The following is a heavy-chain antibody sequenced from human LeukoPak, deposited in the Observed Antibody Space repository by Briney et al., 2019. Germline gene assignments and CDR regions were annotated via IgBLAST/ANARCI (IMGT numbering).Heavy chain of an antibody. D-gene: IGHD1-26*01. CDR2: IIPIFGTA. J-gene: IGHJ6*02. V-gene: IGHV1-69*13. Sequence: SVKVSCKASGGTFSRYAISWVRQAPGQGLEWMGGIIPIFGTANYAQKFQGRVTITADESTSTAYMELSSLRSEDTAVYYCARDTPLWESSAQYPHYYYYYGMDVWGQGTTVTVSS. CDR1: GGTFSRYA. CDR3: ARDTPLWESSAQYPHYYYYYGMDV.